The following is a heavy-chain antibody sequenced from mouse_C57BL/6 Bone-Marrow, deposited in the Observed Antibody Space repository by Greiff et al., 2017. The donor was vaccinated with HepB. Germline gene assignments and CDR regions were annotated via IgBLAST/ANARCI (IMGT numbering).Heavy chain of an antibody. CDR1: GFNFNDAY. Sequence: VQLQQSGAELVRPGASVKFSCTASGFNFNDAYMHWVKQRPEQGLEWFGWIDPVYGDTEYASKFHGMATITADTSSNTAYLQLSSLTSEDTAVYYCTRHGSSFGDYWGQGTTLTVSS. CDR3: TRHGSSFGDY. CDR2: IDPVYGDT. J-gene: IGHJ2*01. V-gene: IGHV14-4*01. D-gene: IGHD1-1*01.